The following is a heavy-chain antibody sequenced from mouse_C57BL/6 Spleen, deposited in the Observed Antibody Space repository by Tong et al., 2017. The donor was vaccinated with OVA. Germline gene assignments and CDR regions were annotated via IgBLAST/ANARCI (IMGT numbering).Heavy chain of an antibody. D-gene: IGHD4-1*01. CDR1: GFTFSDYG. CDR2: ISSGSSTI. V-gene: IGHV5-17*01. CDR3: ATPGTYY. J-gene: IGHJ2*01. Sequence: EVQLQGSGGGLVKPGGSLKLSCAASGFTFSDYGMHWVRQAPEKGLEWVAYISSGSSTIYYADTVKGRFTISRDNAKNTLFLQMTSLRSEDTAMYYCATPGTYYWGQGTTLTVSS.